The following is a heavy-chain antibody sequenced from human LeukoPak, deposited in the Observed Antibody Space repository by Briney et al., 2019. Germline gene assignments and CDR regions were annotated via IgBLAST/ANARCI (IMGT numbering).Heavy chain of an antibody. Sequence: ASVKVSCKASGYTFTSYGISWERQAPGQGLEWMGWISAYNGNTNYAQKLQGRVTMTTDTSTSTAYMELRSLRSDDTAVYYCARDNCGGDCSFYYGMDVWGQGTTVTVSS. J-gene: IGHJ6*02. D-gene: IGHD2-21*02. V-gene: IGHV1-18*01. CDR1: GYTFTSYG. CDR3: ARDNCGGDCSFYYGMDV. CDR2: ISAYNGNT.